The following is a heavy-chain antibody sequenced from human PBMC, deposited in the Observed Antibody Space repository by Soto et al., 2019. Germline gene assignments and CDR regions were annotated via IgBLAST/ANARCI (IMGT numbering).Heavy chain of an antibody. CDR2: ISGSGGST. V-gene: IGHV3-23*01. CDR1: GFTFSSYA. Sequence: GGSLRLSCAASGFTFSSYAMSWVRQAPGKGLEWVSAISGSGGSTYYADSVKGRFTIPRDNSKNTLYLQMNSLRAEDTAVYYCAKDLGYYYDSSGYYNYWGQGTLVTVSS. J-gene: IGHJ4*02. CDR3: AKDLGYYYDSSGYYNY. D-gene: IGHD3-22*01.